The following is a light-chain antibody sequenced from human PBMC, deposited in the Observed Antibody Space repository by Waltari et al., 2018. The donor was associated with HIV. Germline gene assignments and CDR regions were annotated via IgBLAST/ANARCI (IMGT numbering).Light chain of an antibody. V-gene: IGLV2-14*01. CDR3: SSFTSRSSPVR. Sequence: QSALTQPASVSGSPGQSITISCTGTISDVGGYDFVSWYQLHPGKAPKLRIYGVSERAEGVTNRFSGVKCGSAASLTIFGLQAEDEADYYCSSFTSRSSPVRFGRGTKLTVL. CDR1: ISDVGGYDF. CDR2: GVS. J-gene: IGLJ2*01.